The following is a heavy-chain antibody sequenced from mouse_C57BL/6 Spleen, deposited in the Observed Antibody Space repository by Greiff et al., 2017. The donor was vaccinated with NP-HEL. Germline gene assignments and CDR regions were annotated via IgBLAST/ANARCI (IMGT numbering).Heavy chain of an antibody. CDR3: ARLLSTVVATDYAMDY. V-gene: IGHV5-12*01. CDR1: GFTFSDYY. CDR2: ISNGGGST. D-gene: IGHD1-1*01. Sequence: EVQRVESGGGLVQPGGSLKLSCAASGFTFSDYYMYWVRQTPEKRLEWVAYISNGGGSTYYPDTVKGRFTISRDNAKNTLYLQMSRLKSEDTAMYYCARLLSTVVATDYAMDYWGQGTSVTVSS. J-gene: IGHJ4*01.